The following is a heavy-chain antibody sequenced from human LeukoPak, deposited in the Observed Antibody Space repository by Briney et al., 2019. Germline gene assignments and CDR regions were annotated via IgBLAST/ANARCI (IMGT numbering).Heavy chain of an antibody. CDR3: AKDIGAHQFDS. J-gene: IGHJ4*02. CDR2: ISGIGDRT. CDR1: GFTFSNYA. Sequence: GGSLRLSCAASGFTFSNYAMSWVRQAPGKGLGWVSAISGIGDRTYHADSVKGRFTISRDNSKNTLYLQMNSLRAEDTAVYYCAKDIGAHQFDSWGQGTLVIVSS. D-gene: IGHD3-10*01. V-gene: IGHV3-23*01.